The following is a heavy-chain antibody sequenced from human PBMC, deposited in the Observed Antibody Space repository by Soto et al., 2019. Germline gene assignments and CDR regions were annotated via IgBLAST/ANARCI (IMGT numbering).Heavy chain of an antibody. D-gene: IGHD2-15*01. V-gene: IGHV1-69*06. CDR3: ARAGYCSGSSCYWFDY. J-gene: IGHJ4*02. CDR2: IIPIFGKP. Sequence: QVQLVQSGAEVKKPGSSVKVSCKASGETFSSYAFSWVRQAPEQGLEWMGGIIPIFGKPSYAQRFQGRVTITADKSTSTVYMELSRLKSEDTAIYYCARAGYCSGSSCYWFDYWGQGTLVTASS. CDR1: GETFSSYA.